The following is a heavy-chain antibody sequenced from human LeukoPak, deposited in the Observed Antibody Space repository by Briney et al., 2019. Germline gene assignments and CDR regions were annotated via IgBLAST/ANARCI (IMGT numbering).Heavy chain of an antibody. CDR3: ARVSDTAMVKDFDY. J-gene: IGHJ4*02. CDR1: GFTFSSYS. V-gene: IGHV3-21*01. Sequence: GGSLRLSCAASGFTFSSYSMNWVRQAPGKGLEWVSSISSSDSYIYYADSVKGRFTISRDNAKNSLYLPMNSLRAEDTAVYYCARVSDTAMVKDFDYWGQGTLVTVSS. D-gene: IGHD5-18*01. CDR2: ISSSDSYI.